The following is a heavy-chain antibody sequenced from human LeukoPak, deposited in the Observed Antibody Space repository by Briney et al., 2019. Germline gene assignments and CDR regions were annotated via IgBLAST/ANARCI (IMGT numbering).Heavy chain of an antibody. CDR3: AKDGIVVVLAGSFDI. CDR2: IIPIFGTA. CDR1: GGTFSSYA. Sequence: ASVKVSCKASGGTFSSYAISWVRQAPGQGLEWMGRIIPIFGTANYAQKFQGRVTITTDESTSTAYMELSSLRSEDTAVYYCAKDGIVVVLAGSFDIWGQGTMVTVSS. D-gene: IGHD2-2*01. V-gene: IGHV1-69*05. J-gene: IGHJ3*02.